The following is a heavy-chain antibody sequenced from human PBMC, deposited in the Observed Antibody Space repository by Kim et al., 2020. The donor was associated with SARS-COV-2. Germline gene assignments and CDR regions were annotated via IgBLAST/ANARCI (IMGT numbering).Heavy chain of an antibody. Sequence: EKYYVDSVKGRFTISRDNAKNSLYLQMNSLRAEDTAVYYCAGVPLDAFDIWGQGTMVTVSS. J-gene: IGHJ3*02. CDR2: EK. CDR3: AGVPLDAFDI. V-gene: IGHV3-7*01.